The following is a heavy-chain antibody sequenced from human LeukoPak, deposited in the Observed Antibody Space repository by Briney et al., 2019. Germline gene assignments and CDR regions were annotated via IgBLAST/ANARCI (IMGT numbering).Heavy chain of an antibody. CDR3: ARTGRDLCFDY. Sequence: GGSLRLSCAASGFTFSSHWMQWVRQAPGKGLVWVSHINNDGDTTNYADSVKGRFTISRDNAKNTLYLQMNSLTAEDTAVYYCARTGRDLCFDYWGQGTLLTVSS. CDR1: GFTFSSHW. J-gene: IGHJ4*02. V-gene: IGHV3-74*01. CDR2: INNDGDTT.